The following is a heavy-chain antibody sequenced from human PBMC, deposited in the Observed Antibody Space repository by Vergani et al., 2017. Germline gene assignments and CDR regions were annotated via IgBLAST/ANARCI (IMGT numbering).Heavy chain of an antibody. Sequence: QVQLVESGGGVVQPGRSLRLSCAVSGFTFSTYGMNWVRQAPGQGLEWVAVISHDGSNKDYADSVKGRFTISRDNSKNTLYLQMNSLRPEDTAMYYCAGDYYGSGGYYYFGMDVWGQGTTVTVSS. CDR1: GFTFSTYG. D-gene: IGHD3-10*01. V-gene: IGHV3-30*03. CDR3: AGDYYGSGGYYYFGMDV. J-gene: IGHJ6*02. CDR2: ISHDGSNK.